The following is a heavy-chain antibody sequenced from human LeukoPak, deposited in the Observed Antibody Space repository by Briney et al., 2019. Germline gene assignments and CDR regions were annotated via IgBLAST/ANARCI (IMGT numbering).Heavy chain of an antibody. CDR2: ISAYNGNT. D-gene: IGHD2-2*02. CDR1: GYTFTSYG. V-gene: IGHV1-18*01. CDR3: ARRYCSSTSCYIGDNWFDP. J-gene: IGHJ5*02. Sequence: ASVKVSCKASGYTFTSYGISWVRQAPGQGLEWMGWISAYNGNTNYAQKLQGRVTMTTDTSTSTAYMELRSLRSDDTAVYYCARRYCSSTSCYIGDNWFDPWGQGTLVTVSS.